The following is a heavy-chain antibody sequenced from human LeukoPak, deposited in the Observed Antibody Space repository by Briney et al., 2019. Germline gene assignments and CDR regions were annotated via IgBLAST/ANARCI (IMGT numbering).Heavy chain of an antibody. V-gene: IGHV3-21*01. J-gene: IGHJ6*02. CDR3: ARAGDIVATISDYYGMDV. Sequence: GGSLRLSCAASGFTFSSYSMNWVRQAPGKGLEWVSSISSSSSYIYYADSVKGRFTISRDNAKNSLYLQMNSLRAEDTAVYYCARAGDIVATISDYYGMDVWGQGTTVTVSS. D-gene: IGHD5-12*01. CDR1: GFTFSSYS. CDR2: ISSSSSYI.